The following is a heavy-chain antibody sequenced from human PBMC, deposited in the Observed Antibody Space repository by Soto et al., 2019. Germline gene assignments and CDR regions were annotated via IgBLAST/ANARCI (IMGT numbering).Heavy chain of an antibody. CDR1: GYTFTTYE. CDR3: ARVGGQLFGDHGLDV. V-gene: IGHV1-8*01. D-gene: IGHD3-10*01. J-gene: IGHJ6*02. CDR2: MSPSSGNT. Sequence: QVQLVQSGADMKKPGASVKVSCKASGYTFTTYEINWVRQVPGQGLECMGWMSPSSGNTGYVDQFRGRVTMTSDTSMTTAYMEERSLTSEDTAVYYCARVGGQLFGDHGLDVWGQGTTVIVSS.